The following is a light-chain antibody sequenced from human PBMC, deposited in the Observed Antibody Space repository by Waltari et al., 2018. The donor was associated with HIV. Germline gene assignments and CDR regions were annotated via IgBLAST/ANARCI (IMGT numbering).Light chain of an antibody. CDR2: DAS. Sequence: EIVLTQSPATLSLSPGERATLSCRASESISRYLAWYQQKPGQAPRLLISDASNRATGIPARFSGSGSGTDFTLTISSLEPEDFAVYYCQQRSNWPSLTFGGGTKVEIK. J-gene: IGKJ4*01. V-gene: IGKV3-11*01. CDR1: ESISRY. CDR3: QQRSNWPSLT.